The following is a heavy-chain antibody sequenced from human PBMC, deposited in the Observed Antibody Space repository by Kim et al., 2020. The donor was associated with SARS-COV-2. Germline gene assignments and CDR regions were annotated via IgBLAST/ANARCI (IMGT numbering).Heavy chain of an antibody. CDR1: GFSFTDNY. CDR2: ISSSGRT. CDR3: ARDRDGYNSFDY. J-gene: IGHJ4*02. V-gene: IGHV3-11*06. D-gene: IGHD5-12*01. Sequence: GGSLRLSCAASGFSFTDNYMTWIRQAPGQGLEWLSDISSSGRTSYTDSVKGRFTISRDSAKKSMYPQMNSLRVEDTAVYYCARDRDGYNSFDYWGQGTLVTVSS.